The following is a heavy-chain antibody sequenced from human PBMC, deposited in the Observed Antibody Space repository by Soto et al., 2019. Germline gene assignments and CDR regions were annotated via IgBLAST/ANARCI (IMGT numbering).Heavy chain of an antibody. CDR2: INHSGST. Sequence: SETLSLTCTVSGGSLSSSSFHWGWIRQPPGTGLEWIGEINHSGSTNYNPSLKSRVTISVDTSKNQFSLKLTSVTAADTAVYYIARCERVLLRGCWGQGILGTGSS. V-gene: IGHV4-39*07. CDR1: GGSLSSSSFH. CDR3: ARCERVLLRGC. D-gene: IGHD6-19*01. J-gene: IGHJ4*02.